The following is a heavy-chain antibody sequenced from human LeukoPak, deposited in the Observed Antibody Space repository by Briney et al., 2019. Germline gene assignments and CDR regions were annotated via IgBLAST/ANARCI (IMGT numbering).Heavy chain of an antibody. D-gene: IGHD2-2*01. J-gene: IGHJ3*02. V-gene: IGHV1-18*01. Sequence: ASVKVSCKASGYTFTSYGISWVRQAPGQGLEWMGWISAYNGNTNYAQKLQGRVTMTTDTSTSTAYMELSSLRSEDTAVYYCAREFSFSDYGSSDRDAFDIWGQGTMVTVSS. CDR2: ISAYNGNT. CDR3: AREFSFSDYGSSDRDAFDI. CDR1: GYTFTSYG.